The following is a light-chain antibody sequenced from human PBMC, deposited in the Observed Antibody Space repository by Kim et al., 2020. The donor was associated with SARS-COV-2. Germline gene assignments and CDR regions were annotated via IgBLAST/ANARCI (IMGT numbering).Light chain of an antibody. CDR1: QDIRND. Sequence: VSVGDRVTITGRASQDIRNDLGWYQQNPGRAPKRLIYGASSLQSGVPSRFSGSGSGTEFTLTISSVQPEDFATYFCLQHSTYPITFGQGTRLEIK. J-gene: IGKJ5*01. CDR3: LQHSTYPIT. CDR2: GAS. V-gene: IGKV1-17*01.